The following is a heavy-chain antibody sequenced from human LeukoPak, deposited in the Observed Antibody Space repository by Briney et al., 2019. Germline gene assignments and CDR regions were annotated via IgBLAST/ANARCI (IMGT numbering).Heavy chain of an antibody. D-gene: IGHD3-10*01. CDR3: ARERLPRGGDYWYFDI. CDR2: IIPALRTA. J-gene: IGHJ2*01. V-gene: IGHV1-69*05. CDR1: GGTFNTNG. Sequence: SVKVSCKASGGTFNTNGITWVRQAPGEGLEWMGGIIPALRTANFAPKFQGRVAMTTDQSTTTVYMELTSLRSEDTAMYFCARERLPRGGDYWYFDIWGRGTLVTVSS.